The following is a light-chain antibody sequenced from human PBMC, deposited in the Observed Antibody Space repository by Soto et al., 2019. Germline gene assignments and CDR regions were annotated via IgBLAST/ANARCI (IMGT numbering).Light chain of an antibody. Sequence: DIHMTQSPSSLSASVGDRVTITCRASQSISTYLSWYQQKPGKAPKLLIFAASSLQSEVPSRFSGSRSGTEFTLTISSLQPEDFATYYCQQSYSTPITFGQGTRLEIK. CDR2: AAS. V-gene: IGKV1-39*01. CDR3: QQSYSTPIT. J-gene: IGKJ5*01. CDR1: QSISTY.